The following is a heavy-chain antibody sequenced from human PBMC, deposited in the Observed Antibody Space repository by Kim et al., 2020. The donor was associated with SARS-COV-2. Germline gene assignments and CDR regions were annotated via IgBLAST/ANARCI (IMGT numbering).Heavy chain of an antibody. J-gene: IGHJ4*02. CDR3: TTGVNTVFDY. D-gene: IGHD4-4*01. CDR2: IRSKANSYAT. Sequence: GGSLRLSCAASGFTFSGSAMHWVRQASGKGLEWVGRIRSKANSYATAYAASVKGRFTISRDDSKNTAYLQMNSLKTEDTAVYYCTTGVNTVFDYLGQGTLVTVSS. V-gene: IGHV3-73*01. CDR1: GFTFSGSA.